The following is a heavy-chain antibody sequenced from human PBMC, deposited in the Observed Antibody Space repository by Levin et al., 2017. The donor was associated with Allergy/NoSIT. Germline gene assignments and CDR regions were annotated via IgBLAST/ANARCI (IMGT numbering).Heavy chain of an antibody. Sequence: GESLKISCKASGYTFTSYGISWVRQAPGQGLEWMGWISAYNGNTNYAQKLQGRVTMTTDTSTSTAYMELRSLRSDDTAVYYCARDRGYYDSSGYLALHWGQGTLVTVSS. CDR1: GYTFTSYG. D-gene: IGHD3-22*01. J-gene: IGHJ4*02. V-gene: IGHV1-18*01. CDR2: ISAYNGNT. CDR3: ARDRGYYDSSGYLALH.